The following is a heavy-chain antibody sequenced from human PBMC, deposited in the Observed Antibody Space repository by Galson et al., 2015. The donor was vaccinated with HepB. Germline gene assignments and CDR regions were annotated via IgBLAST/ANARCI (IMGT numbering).Heavy chain of an antibody. Sequence: SVKVSCKASGYTFTGYYMHWVRQAPGQGLEWMGRINPNSGGTNYAQKFQGRVTMTRDTSISTAYMELSRLRSDDTAVYYCARGITMVRGVINWFDPWGQGTLVTVSS. CDR2: INPNSGGT. V-gene: IGHV1-2*06. D-gene: IGHD3-10*01. J-gene: IGHJ5*02. CDR1: GYTFTGYY. CDR3: ARGITMVRGVINWFDP.